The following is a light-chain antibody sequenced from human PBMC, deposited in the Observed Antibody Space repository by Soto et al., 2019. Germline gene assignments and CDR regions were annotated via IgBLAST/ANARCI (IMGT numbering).Light chain of an antibody. V-gene: IGKV3-20*01. Sequence: EIVLTQSPGTLSLSPGERATLSCRASQSVSNNYLAWYQQKPGQAPRLLIYGASNRATGIPDRFGGSGSGTDFTLTISRLEPEDFAVYYCQQYGSSPRTFGGGTKVDIK. J-gene: IGKJ4*01. CDR3: QQYGSSPRT. CDR1: QSVSNNY. CDR2: GAS.